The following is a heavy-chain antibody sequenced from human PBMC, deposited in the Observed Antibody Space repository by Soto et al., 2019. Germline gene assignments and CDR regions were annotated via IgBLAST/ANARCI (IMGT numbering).Heavy chain of an antibody. J-gene: IGHJ4*02. Sequence: QVQLVESGGGVVQPGRSLRLSCAASGFTFSSYGMHWVRQAPGKGLEWVAFISYDGINKYYAYSVKGRFTIARDNSKNTLYLQMSRLRAEETAVYYCAKDRWVRQLRSDVDYWGQGTVVTVSS. CDR2: ISYDGINK. CDR1: GFTFSSYG. V-gene: IGHV3-30*18. D-gene: IGHD4-17*01. CDR3: AKDRWVRQLRSDVDY.